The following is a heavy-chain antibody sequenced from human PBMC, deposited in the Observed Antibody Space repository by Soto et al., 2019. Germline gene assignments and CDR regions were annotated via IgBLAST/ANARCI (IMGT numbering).Heavy chain of an antibody. CDR2: IYYSGST. V-gene: IGHV4-39*01. D-gene: IGHD6-19*01. CDR3: ARLTGIAVAGTVDY. J-gene: IGHJ4*02. CDR1: GGSISSSSYY. Sequence: PSETLSLTCTVSGGSISSSSYYWGWIRRPPGKGLEWIGSIYYSGSTYYNPSLKSRVTISVDTSKNQFSLKLSSVTAADTAVYYCARLTGIAVAGTVDYWGQGTLVTVSS.